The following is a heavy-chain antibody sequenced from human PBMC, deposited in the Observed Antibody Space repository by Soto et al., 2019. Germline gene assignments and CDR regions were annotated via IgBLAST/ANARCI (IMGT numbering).Heavy chain of an antibody. CDR2: IYHTGST. Sequence: SETLSLTCSVSCGSISTVGHYWTWIRQPPGKGLEWIGSIYHTGSTYYSKSLRSRLTMSVDTSKSQFSLRLSSVTAADTAVYYCARATGTLRSRNCDYWGQGSLVTVSS. D-gene: IGHD1-1*01. CDR3: ARATGTLRSRNCDY. V-gene: IGHV4-31*03. J-gene: IGHJ4*02. CDR1: CGSISTVGHY.